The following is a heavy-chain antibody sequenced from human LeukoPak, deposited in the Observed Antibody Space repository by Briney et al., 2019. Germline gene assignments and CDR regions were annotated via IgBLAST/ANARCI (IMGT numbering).Heavy chain of an antibody. CDR2: SSGSGGST. CDR1: GFTFSSYA. J-gene: IGHJ4*02. CDR3: AKGYCSSTSCYYHY. D-gene: IGHD2-2*01. Sequence: TGGSLRLSCAASGFTFSSYAMSWVRQAPGKGLEWVSASSGSGGSTYYADSVKGRFTISRDNSKNTLYLQMNSLRAEDTAVYYCAKGYCSSTSCYYHYWGQGTLVTVSS. V-gene: IGHV3-23*01.